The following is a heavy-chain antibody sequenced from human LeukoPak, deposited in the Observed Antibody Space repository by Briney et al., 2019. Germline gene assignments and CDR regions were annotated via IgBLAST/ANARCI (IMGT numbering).Heavy chain of an antibody. V-gene: IGHV3-48*03. CDR3: AELGITMIGGV. CDR1: GFTFSSYE. Sequence: GGSLRLSWAASGFTFSSYEMNWVRQAPGKGLEWVSYIGSSGSTIYYADSVKGRFTISRDNAKNSLYLQMNSLRAEDTAVYYCAELGITMIGGVWGKGTTVTISS. CDR2: IGSSGSTI. D-gene: IGHD3-10*02. J-gene: IGHJ6*04.